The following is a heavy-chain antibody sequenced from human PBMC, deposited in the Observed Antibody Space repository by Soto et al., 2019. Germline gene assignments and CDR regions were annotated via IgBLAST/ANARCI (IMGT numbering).Heavy chain of an antibody. CDR2: ISYDGSNK. V-gene: IGHV3-30*18. J-gene: IGHJ4*02. CDR3: AKDPKRGSGWYGLFDY. CDR1: GFTFSSYG. Sequence: GGSLRLSCAASGFTFSSYGMHWVRQAPGKGLEWVAVISYDGSNKYYADSVKGRFTISRDNSKNTLYLQMNSLRAEDTAVYYCAKDPKRGSGWYGLFDYWGQGTLVTVS. D-gene: IGHD6-19*01.